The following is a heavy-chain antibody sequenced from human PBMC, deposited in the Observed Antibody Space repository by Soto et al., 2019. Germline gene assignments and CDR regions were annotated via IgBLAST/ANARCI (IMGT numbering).Heavy chain of an antibody. V-gene: IGHV3-21*04. D-gene: IGHD3-10*02. CDR3: AKILFDDDAFDI. J-gene: IGHJ3*02. Sequence: PGGSLRLSCAGSGFIFSSYAMNWVRQAPGKGLEWVSSISRSSSYIYYADSVRGRFTISRDNAKNTLYLQMNSLRAEDTAVYYCAKILFDDDAFDIWGQGTMVTVSS. CDR1: GFIFSSYA. CDR2: ISRSSSYI.